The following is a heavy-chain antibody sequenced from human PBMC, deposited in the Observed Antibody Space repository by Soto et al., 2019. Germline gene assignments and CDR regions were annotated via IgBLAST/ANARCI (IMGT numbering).Heavy chain of an antibody. J-gene: IGHJ6*03. V-gene: IGHV1-69*04. D-gene: IGHD1-20*01. CDR3: ARDLGTGNWILGRENYYYYMDV. CDR2: IIPILGIA. CDR1: GGTFSSYT. Sequence: ASVKVSCKASGGTFSSYTISWVRQAPGQGLEWMGRIIPILGIANYAQKFQGRVTITADKSTSTAYMELSSLRSEDTAVYYCARDLGTGNWILGRENYYYYMDVWGKGTTVTVSS.